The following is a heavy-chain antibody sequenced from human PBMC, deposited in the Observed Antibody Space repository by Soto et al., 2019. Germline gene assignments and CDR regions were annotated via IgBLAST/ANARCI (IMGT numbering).Heavy chain of an antibody. CDR3: ARLIDLYVVFDY. V-gene: IGHV2-5*02. CDR1: GFSLSTSEVA. D-gene: IGHD3-16*01. Sequence: VSGPTLVNPTQTLTLTCTFSGFSLSTSEVAVGWIRQPPGKALEWLALIYWDDDKRYSPTLNNGLTVTKDTSKNQVVLSMTNMDTVDTGTYFCARLIDLYVVFDYWGQGILVTVSS. J-gene: IGHJ4*02. CDR2: IYWDDDK.